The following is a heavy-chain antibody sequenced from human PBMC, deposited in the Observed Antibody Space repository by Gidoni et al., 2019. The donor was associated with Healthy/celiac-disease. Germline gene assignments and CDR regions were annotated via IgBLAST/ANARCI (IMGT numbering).Heavy chain of an antibody. V-gene: IGHV2-70*04. CDR2: IDWDDDK. CDR1: GFSPSTSGMR. Sequence: QVTLKESGPALVKPTQTLTLTCTFSGFSPSTSGMRVRWIRQPPAKALEWLARIDWDDDKFYNTSLKTRLTISKDTYKNQVVLTMTKMDPVDTATYYCARGPYCSGGSCYSDAFDIWGKGTMVTVSS. CDR3: ARGPYCSGGSCYSDAFDI. J-gene: IGHJ3*02. D-gene: IGHD2-15*01.